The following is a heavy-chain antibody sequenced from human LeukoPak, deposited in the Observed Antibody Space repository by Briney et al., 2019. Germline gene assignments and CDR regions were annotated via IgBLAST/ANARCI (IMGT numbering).Heavy chain of an antibody. Sequence: GGSLRLSCAASGFTFSSYSMNWVRQAPGKGLEWVSYISSSSSTIYYADSVKGRSTISRDNAKNSLYLQMNSLRAEDTAVYYCARTERKASFGELFPDYGMDVWGQGTTVTVSS. J-gene: IGHJ6*02. CDR3: ARTERKASFGELFPDYGMDV. CDR1: GFTFSSYS. D-gene: IGHD3-10*01. CDR2: ISSSSSTI. V-gene: IGHV3-48*01.